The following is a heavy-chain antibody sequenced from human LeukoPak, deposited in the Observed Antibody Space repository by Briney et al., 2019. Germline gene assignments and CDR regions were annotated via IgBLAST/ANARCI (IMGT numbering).Heavy chain of an antibody. CDR3: ASENGSYSYFDY. Sequence: TSETLSLTCTVSGGSISSYYWSWNRQPPGKGLEWIGYIYYSGSTNYNPSLKSRVTISVDTSKNQFSLKLSSVTAADTAVYYCASENGSYSYFDYWGQGTLVTVSS. V-gene: IGHV4-59*01. D-gene: IGHD1-26*01. CDR2: IYYSGST. J-gene: IGHJ4*02. CDR1: GGSISSYY.